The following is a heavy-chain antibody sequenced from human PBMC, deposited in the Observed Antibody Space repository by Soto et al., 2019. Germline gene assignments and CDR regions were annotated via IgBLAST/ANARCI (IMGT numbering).Heavy chain of an antibody. CDR1: GGSFSGYY. J-gene: IGHJ4*02. D-gene: IGHD3-9*01. CDR3: ARGRGVYYDILTGYYKF. Sequence: PSETLSLTCAVYGGSFSGYYWSWIRQPPGKGLEWIGEINHSGSTNYNPSLKSRVTISVDTSKNQFSLKLSPVTAADTAVYYCARGRGVYYDILTGYYKFWGQGTLVTVSS. CDR2: INHSGST. V-gene: IGHV4-34*01.